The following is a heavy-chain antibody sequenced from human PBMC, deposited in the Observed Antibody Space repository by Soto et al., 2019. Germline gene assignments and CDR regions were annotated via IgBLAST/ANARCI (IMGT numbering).Heavy chain of an antibody. V-gene: IGHV1-69*13. CDR1: GGTFSSYA. CDR2: IIPIFGTA. D-gene: IGHD1-1*01. J-gene: IGHJ4*02. CDR3: ARSEWNGYYFAY. Sequence: SVKVSCKASGGTFSSYAISWVRQAPGQGLEWMGGIIPIFGTANYAQKFQGRVTITADESTSTAYMELSSLRSEDTAVYYCARSEWNGYYFAYWGQGTLVTVSS.